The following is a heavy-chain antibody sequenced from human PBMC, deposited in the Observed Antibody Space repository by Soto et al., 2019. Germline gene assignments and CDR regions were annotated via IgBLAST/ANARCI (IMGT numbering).Heavy chain of an antibody. V-gene: IGHV3-48*01. Sequence: GGSLRLSWAASGFTFSSYSMNWVRQATGKGLEWVSYISSSSSTIYYADSVKGRFTISRDNAKNSLYLQMNSLRAEDTAVYYCARHPERIAEIGWFDPWGQGTLVTVSS. D-gene: IGHD6-13*01. J-gene: IGHJ5*02. CDR2: ISSSSSTI. CDR1: GFTFSSYS. CDR3: ARHPERIAEIGWFDP.